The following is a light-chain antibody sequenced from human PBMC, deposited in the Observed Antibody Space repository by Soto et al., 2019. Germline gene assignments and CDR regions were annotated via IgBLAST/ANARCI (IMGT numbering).Light chain of an antibody. CDR2: GAS. CDR3: QQHNNWPPWT. J-gene: IGKJ1*01. V-gene: IGKV3-15*01. Sequence: EIVMTQSPATLSVSPGERATLSCRASQSVSSNLAWYQQKPGQAPRLLIYGASTRATGIPARFSGSGSGTEGTRTISSLQYEEVAVYYCQQHNNWPPWTFGQGTKVEIK. CDR1: QSVSSN.